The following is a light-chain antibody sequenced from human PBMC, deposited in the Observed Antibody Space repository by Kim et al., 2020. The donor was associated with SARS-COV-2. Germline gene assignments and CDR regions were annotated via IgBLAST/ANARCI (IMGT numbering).Light chain of an antibody. CDR1: QSVSRSY. Sequence: LSPGERGTLSCRASQSVSRSYLAWYQQKPGQAPRLLIYGASSRATGIPDRFSGSRSGTDFTLTISRLEPEDFAVYYCQQYGSSPYTFGQGTKLEI. V-gene: IGKV3-20*01. CDR2: GAS. CDR3: QQYGSSPYT. J-gene: IGKJ2*01.